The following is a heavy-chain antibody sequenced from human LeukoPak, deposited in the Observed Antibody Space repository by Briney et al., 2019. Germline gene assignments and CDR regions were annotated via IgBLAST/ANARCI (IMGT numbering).Heavy chain of an antibody. CDR1: GGSISSSSYY. Sequence: SETLSLTCTVSGGSISSSSYYWGWIRQPPGKGLEWIGSIYYSGSTYYNPSLKSRVSISVDTSKNQFSLKLSSVTAADTAVYYCARHLVRLALDYWGQGTLVTVSS. D-gene: IGHD4-17*01. CDR3: ARHLVRLALDY. J-gene: IGHJ4*02. CDR2: IYYSGST. V-gene: IGHV4-39*01.